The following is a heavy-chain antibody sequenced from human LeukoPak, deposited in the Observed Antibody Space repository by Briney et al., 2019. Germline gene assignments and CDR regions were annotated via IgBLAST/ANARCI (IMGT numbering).Heavy chain of an antibody. Sequence: ASVKVSCKASGYTFSGYYMHWVRQAPGQGLEWMGWINPKSGGTNEAQKFHDRVTMTRDTSIRTAYMEVSRLRSDDTAVYYCARLSSSCSDYWGQGTLVTVSS. CDR1: GYTFSGYY. CDR3: ARLSSSCSDY. V-gene: IGHV1-2*02. J-gene: IGHJ4*02. D-gene: IGHD6-13*01. CDR2: INPKSGGT.